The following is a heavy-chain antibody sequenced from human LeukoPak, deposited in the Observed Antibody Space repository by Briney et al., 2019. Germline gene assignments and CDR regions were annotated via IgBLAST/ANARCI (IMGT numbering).Heavy chain of an antibody. V-gene: IGHV3-48*01. J-gene: IGHJ4*02. CDR1: GFTFSSYG. D-gene: IGHD5-12*01. CDR3: ARDYSGYALFNY. Sequence: GGSLRLSCAASGFTFSSYGMNWVRQAPGKGLEWLSYLSNTNMIHYAESVKGRFTISRDNAKNSLYLQMDGLRAEDTAVYYCARDYSGYALFNYWGQGTLVTVSS. CDR2: LSNTNMI.